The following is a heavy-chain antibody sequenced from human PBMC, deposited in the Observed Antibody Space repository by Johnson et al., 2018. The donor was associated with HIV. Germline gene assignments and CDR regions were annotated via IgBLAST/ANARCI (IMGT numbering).Heavy chain of an antibody. V-gene: IGHV3-7*01. CDR1: GFNFSSYW. CDR3: ASPGVVVVITRLGHDAFDI. J-gene: IGHJ3*02. Sequence: VLLVESGGGVVQPGRSLRLSCAASGFNFSSYWMSWVRQAPGKGLEWVANIKQDGSEKYYVDSVKGRFTISRDNAKNSLYLQMNSLRAEDTAVYYCASPGVVVVITRLGHDAFDIWGQGTMVTISS. D-gene: IGHD3-22*01. CDR2: IKQDGSEK.